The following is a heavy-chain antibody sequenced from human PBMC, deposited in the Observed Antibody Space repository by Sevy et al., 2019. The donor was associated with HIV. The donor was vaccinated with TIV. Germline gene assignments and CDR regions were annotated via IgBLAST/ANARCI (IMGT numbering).Heavy chain of an antibody. CDR3: AKDPLLRQGLVVAGRTFDY. CDR1: GFTFSSYG. Sequence: GGSLRLSCAASGFTFSSYGMHWVRQAPGKGLEWVAVISYDGTNKYYADSVKGRFTISRDNSKNTLYLQMNSLRAADTAVYYCAKDPLLRQGLVVAGRTFDYWGQGTLVTVSS. CDR2: ISYDGTNK. J-gene: IGHJ4*02. V-gene: IGHV3-30*18. D-gene: IGHD6-19*01.